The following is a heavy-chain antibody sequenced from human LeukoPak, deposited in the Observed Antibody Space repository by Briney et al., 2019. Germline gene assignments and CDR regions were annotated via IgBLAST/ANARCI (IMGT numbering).Heavy chain of an antibody. CDR2: MHSDVSST. Sequence: GGSLRPSSAASGFTFMSYWMHCVRHAPGNGLVWVSRMHSDVSSTTYADSVKGRFTISRDNAKNTLYLQMNSLRAEDTAVYYCAREFSSWFSMDYWGQGTLVTVSS. CDR1: GFTFMSYW. D-gene: IGHD6-13*01. CDR3: AREFSSWFSMDY. J-gene: IGHJ4*02. V-gene: IGHV3-74*01.